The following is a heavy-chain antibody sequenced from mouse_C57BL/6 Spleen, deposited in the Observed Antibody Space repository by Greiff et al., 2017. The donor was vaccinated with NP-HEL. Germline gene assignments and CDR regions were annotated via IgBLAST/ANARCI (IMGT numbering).Heavy chain of an antibody. CDR2: IYPGDGDT. CDR1: GYAFSSYW. D-gene: IGHD2-4*01. J-gene: IGHJ3*01. V-gene: IGHV1-80*01. Sequence: QVQLKESGAELVKPGASVKISCKASGYAFSSYWMNWVKQRPGKGLEWIGQIYPGDGDTNYNGKFKGKATLTADKSSSTAYMQLSSLTSEDSAVYFCARNDYGAYWGQGTLVTVSA. CDR3: ARNDYGAY.